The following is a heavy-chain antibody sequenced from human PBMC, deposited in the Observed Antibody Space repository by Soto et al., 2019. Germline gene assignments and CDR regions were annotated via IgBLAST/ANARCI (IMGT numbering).Heavy chain of an antibody. CDR1: GGSISSGDYY. D-gene: IGHD7-27*01. CDR3: ARGPSGDKVDY. J-gene: IGHJ4*02. Sequence: QVQLQESGPGLVKPSQTLSLTCTVSGGSISSGDYYWSWIRQSPGRGLEWIGHIYDGGSTYSNPSLRSRVSISVDTAKTQCSLDLSSVTAADTAVYSCARGPSGDKVDYWGQGALVTVSS. V-gene: IGHV4-30-4*01. CDR2: IYDGGST.